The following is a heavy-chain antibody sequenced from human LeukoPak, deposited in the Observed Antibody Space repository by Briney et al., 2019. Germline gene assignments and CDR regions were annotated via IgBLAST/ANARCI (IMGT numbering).Heavy chain of an antibody. D-gene: IGHD3-10*01. CDR3: ARMTRFGENHRGVLNWFDP. Sequence: ASVKVSCKASGYAFTGYYMHWVRQAPGQGLEWMGWINPNSGGTNYAQKFQGRVTMTRDTSISTAYMELSRLRSDDTAVYYCARMTRFGENHRGVLNWFDPWGQGTLVTVSS. CDR1: GYAFTGYY. CDR2: INPNSGGT. V-gene: IGHV1-2*02. J-gene: IGHJ5*02.